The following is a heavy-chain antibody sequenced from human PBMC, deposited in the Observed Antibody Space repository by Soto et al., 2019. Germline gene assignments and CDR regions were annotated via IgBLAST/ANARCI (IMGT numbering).Heavy chain of an antibody. Sequence: ASVKVSCKASEYTFTGYYLHWVRQAPGQGLEWMGWINPNSGATTYAQKFQGRVTMTRDTSISTAYMELSRLRSDDTAVYYCARDRIIGTSYSDYWGQGVLVTVSS. CDR3: ARDRIIGTSYSDY. D-gene: IGHD1-7*01. V-gene: IGHV1-2*02. CDR2: INPNSGAT. J-gene: IGHJ4*02. CDR1: EYTFTGYY.